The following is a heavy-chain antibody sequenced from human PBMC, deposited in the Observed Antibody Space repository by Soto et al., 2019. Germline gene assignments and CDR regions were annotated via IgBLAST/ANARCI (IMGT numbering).Heavy chain of an antibody. CDR3: ARGQLWTLENGFST. Sequence: SETLSLTSAVYGGTFSGYDWSWIRQPPGKGLEWIGEINHSGSTNYNPSLKSRVTISVDTSKNLFSLKLSSVTAADTAVYYCARGQLWTLENGFSTWGQGTLVTVSS. CDR2: INHSGST. V-gene: IGHV4-34*01. J-gene: IGHJ4*02. D-gene: IGHD5-18*01. CDR1: GGTFSGYD.